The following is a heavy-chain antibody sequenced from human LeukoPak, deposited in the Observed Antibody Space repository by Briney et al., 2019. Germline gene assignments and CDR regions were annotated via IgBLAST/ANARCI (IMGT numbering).Heavy chain of an antibody. Sequence: ASVKVSCKASGGTFSSYAISWVRQAPGQGLEWMGGIIPIFGTANYAQKFQGRVTITADESTSTAYMELSSLRSEDTAVHYCARDRCSSTSCPWGWFDPWGQGTLVTVSS. CDR1: GGTFSSYA. J-gene: IGHJ5*02. CDR3: ARDRCSSTSCPWGWFDP. V-gene: IGHV1-69*13. CDR2: IIPIFGTA. D-gene: IGHD2-2*01.